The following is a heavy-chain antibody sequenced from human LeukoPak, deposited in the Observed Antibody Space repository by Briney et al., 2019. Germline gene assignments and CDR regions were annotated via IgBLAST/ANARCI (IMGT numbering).Heavy chain of an antibody. CDR3: ARVPDITARPCDT. CDR2: ISHTGLT. CDR1: GGSFSGYY. J-gene: IGHJ5*02. Sequence: SETLFLTCAVYGGSFSGYYWTLIRQTPGKGLEWIGEISHTGLTGSNPSLKSRVTIFVDSSKKQFSLRMTSVTAADTGVYYCARVPDITARPCDTWGPGTLVTVSS. D-gene: IGHD1-1*01. V-gene: IGHV4-34*01.